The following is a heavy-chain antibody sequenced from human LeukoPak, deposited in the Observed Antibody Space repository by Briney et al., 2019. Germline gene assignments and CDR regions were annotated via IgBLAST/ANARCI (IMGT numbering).Heavy chain of an antibody. CDR2: ISYNGGNT. CDR1: GFTFSNYD. CDR3: TRVEGDGWFDP. D-gene: IGHD3-10*01. Sequence: GGSLRLSCEGSGFTFSNYDMNWVRQAPGKGLEYVSAISYNGGNTYYADSVKGRFTISRDNSKNTLYLQMDSLTMEDVGVYYCTRVEGDGWFDPWGQGTPVTVSS. V-gene: IGHV3-64*02. J-gene: IGHJ5*02.